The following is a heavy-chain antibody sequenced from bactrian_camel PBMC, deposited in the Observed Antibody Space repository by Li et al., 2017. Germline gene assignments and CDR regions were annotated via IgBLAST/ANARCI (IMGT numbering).Heavy chain of an antibody. J-gene: IGHJ4*01. CDR2: ISGSGTGT. CDR1: GFTFNSNW. D-gene: IGHD2*01. Sequence: HVQLVESGGGLVQPGGSLRLSCAASGFTFNSNWMCWVRQAPGKGHEWVSTISGSGTGTYYADSVKGRFTISRDNAKNTVSLQMNSLNAEDTAVYYCAKAVDGSSVIFGRFGQGTQVTVS. V-gene: IGHV3S1*01.